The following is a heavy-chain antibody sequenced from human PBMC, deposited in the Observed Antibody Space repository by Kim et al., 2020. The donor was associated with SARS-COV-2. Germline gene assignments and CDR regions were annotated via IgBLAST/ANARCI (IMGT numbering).Heavy chain of an antibody. CDR1: GGSISSSSYY. Sequence: SETLSLTCTVSGGSISSSSYYWGWIRQPPGKGLEWIGSIYYSGSTYYNPSLKSRVTISVDTSKNQFSLKLSSVTAADTAVYYCARRLLTMVRGAQPGLRSALYDYWGQGTLVTVSS. V-gene: IGHV4-39*01. CDR2: IYYSGST. J-gene: IGHJ4*02. D-gene: IGHD3-10*01. CDR3: ARRLLTMVRGAQPGLRSALYDY.